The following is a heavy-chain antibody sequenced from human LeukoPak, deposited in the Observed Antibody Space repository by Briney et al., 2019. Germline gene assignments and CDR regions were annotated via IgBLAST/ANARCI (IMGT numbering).Heavy chain of an antibody. D-gene: IGHD2-2*01. Sequence: PGGSLRLSCAASGFTFSDYYMSWIRQAPGKGLEWVSYISSRGSTIYYADSVKGRFTISRDNAKNSLYLQMNSLRAEDTAVYYCARDRRPYCSSTSCYAFDIWGQGTMVTVSS. V-gene: IGHV3-11*04. CDR3: ARDRRPYCSSTSCYAFDI. J-gene: IGHJ3*02. CDR2: ISSRGSTI. CDR1: GFTFSDYY.